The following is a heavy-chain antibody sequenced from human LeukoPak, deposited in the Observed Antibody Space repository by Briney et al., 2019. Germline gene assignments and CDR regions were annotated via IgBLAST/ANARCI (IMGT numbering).Heavy chain of an antibody. CDR2: IVPSGDRK. V-gene: IGHV3-23*01. J-gene: IGHJ3*02. CDR3: AKDSPYYDSSGYYYGAAFDI. CDR1: GFTFSNYA. D-gene: IGHD3-22*01. Sequence: GGSLRLSCAVSGFTFSNYAISWVRQAPGKGLEWVSAIVPSGDRKYYADSVTGRFTISRDNSKNTVFLQMNSLRAEDTAVYYCAKDSPYYDSSGYYYGAAFDIWGQGTMVTVSS.